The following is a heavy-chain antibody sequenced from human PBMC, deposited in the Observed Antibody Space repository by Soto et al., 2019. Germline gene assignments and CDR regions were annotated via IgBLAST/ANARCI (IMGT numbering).Heavy chain of an antibody. CDR2: IDWDDDK. CDR3: ARIREVRGANYGMDV. J-gene: IGHJ6*02. D-gene: IGHD3-10*01. CDR1: GFSLSTSGMC. V-gene: IGHV2-70*01. Sequence: SGPTLVNPTQTLTLTCTFSGFSLSTSGMCVSWIRQPPGKALEWLALIDWDDDKYYSTSLKTRLTISKDTSKNQVVLTVTNMDPVDTATYYCARIREVRGANYGMDVWGQGTTVTVSS.